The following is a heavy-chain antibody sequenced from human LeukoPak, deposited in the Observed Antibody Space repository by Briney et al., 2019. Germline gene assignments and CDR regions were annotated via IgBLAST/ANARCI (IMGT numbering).Heavy chain of an antibody. CDR2: IYYSGST. Sequence: SETLSLTCTVSGGSISSSSYYWGWIRQPPGKGLEWIGSIYYSGSTYYNPSLKSRVTISVDTSKNQFSLKLSSVTAADTAVYYCARVRRNQYMPYFDYWGQGTLVTVSS. CDR1: GGSISSSSYY. CDR3: ARVRRNQYMPYFDY. V-gene: IGHV4-39*07. J-gene: IGHJ4*02. D-gene: IGHD1-14*01.